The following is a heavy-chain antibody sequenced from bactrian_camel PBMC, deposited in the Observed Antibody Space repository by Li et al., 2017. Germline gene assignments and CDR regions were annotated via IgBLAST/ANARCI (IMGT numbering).Heavy chain of an antibody. Sequence: HVQLVESGGGLVQPGGSLRLSCAASGLPFSLHYMSWVRRAPGKGLEWVSSIGFDGSGIYYADSVKGRFSMSRDNAKENTAYLQMNSLKSEDTAMYYCAAGRADGWPLAASLYNTWGQGTQVTVS. CDR2: IGFDGSGI. CDR3: AAGRADGWPLAASLYNT. J-gene: IGHJ6*01. V-gene: IGHV3S6*01. D-gene: IGHD5*01. CDR1: GLPFSLHY.